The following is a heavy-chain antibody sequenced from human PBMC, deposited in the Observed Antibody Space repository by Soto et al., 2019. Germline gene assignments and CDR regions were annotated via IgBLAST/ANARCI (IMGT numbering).Heavy chain of an antibody. CDR3: ARVGQAPSDY. CDR1: RGSFSGYY. CDR2: IIHTGST. J-gene: IGHJ4*02. Sequence: SETLSLTCAVSRGSFSGYYWRWVRQFPGKGLEWIGAIIHTGSTNYNPSLKSRVTMSIDTSKKEISLKLSSVTAADTAVYYCARVGQAPSDYWGQGTLVTVSS. V-gene: IGHV4-34*12.